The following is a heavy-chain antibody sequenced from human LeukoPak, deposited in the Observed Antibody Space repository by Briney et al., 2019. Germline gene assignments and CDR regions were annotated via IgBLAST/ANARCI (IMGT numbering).Heavy chain of an antibody. Sequence: PGGSLRLSCAASGFTFSDYYMSWIRQAPGKGLDWVSYISGSSGTVYYADSVKGRFTISRDNAKDSLYLQMNSLRAEDTAVYYCARYSSSSALFHWGQGTLVTVSS. D-gene: IGHD6-6*01. CDR3: ARYSSSSALFH. V-gene: IGHV3-11*01. CDR2: ISGSSGTV. J-gene: IGHJ4*02. CDR1: GFTFSDYY.